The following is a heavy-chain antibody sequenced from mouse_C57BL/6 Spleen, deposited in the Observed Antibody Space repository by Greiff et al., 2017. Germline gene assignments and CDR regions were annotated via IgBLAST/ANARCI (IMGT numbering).Heavy chain of an antibody. CDR3: AREGLRRDYYAMSY. CDR2: ILPGSGST. Sequence: VQLQQSGAELMKPGASVKLSCKATGYTFTGYWIEWVKQRPGHGLEWIGEILPGSGSTKYKEKVKGKATFTADTSADTAYMQLSSLATEDSAIYYCAREGLRRDYYAMSYWGQGTSVTVSS. D-gene: IGHD2-4*01. V-gene: IGHV1-9*01. CDR1: GYTFTGYW. J-gene: IGHJ4*01.